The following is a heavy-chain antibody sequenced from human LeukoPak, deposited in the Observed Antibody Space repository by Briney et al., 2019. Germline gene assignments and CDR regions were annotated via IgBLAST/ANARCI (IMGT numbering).Heavy chain of an antibody. V-gene: IGHV5-51*01. CDR1: GYSFTSYW. J-gene: IGHJ5*02. D-gene: IGHD3-10*01. Sequence: GESLQISCKCSGYSFTSYWIGCVRPMPGKGLEWRGIIYPRDCDTRYSPSFQGQVTISADKSISTAYLQWSSLKASDTAMYYCARRPITMVRGVPGWFDPWGQGTLVTVSS. CDR2: IYPRDCDT. CDR3: ARRPITMVRGVPGWFDP.